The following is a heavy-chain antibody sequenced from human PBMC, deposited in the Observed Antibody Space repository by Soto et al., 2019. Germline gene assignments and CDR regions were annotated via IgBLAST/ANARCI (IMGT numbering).Heavy chain of an antibody. Sequence: EVQLLESGGGLIQPGGSLRLSCAASGFTFSSYAVSWVRQAPGKGLEWVSAISGTGDPAYYADSVKGRFTISRGNSKNTLFLQLNSLRAEDTAVYYCARGYNWNDEHYWGQGTLVTVSS. V-gene: IGHV3-23*01. CDR1: GFTFSSYA. D-gene: IGHD1-20*01. CDR3: ARGYNWNDEHY. J-gene: IGHJ4*02. CDR2: ISGTGDPA.